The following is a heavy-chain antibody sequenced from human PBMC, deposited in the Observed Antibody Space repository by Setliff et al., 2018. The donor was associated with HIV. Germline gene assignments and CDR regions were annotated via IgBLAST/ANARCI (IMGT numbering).Heavy chain of an antibody. V-gene: IGHV4-59*01. Sequence: PSETLSLTCTVSDGSFSSDYWTWIRQTPGKGLEWIGYIYYSGSTKYNPSLTSRVTISVDTSKNHFSLKLTSVTAADTAVYYCARAEMATIVAFDIWGQGTIVTVSS. CDR3: ARAEMATIVAFDI. D-gene: IGHD5-12*01. CDR2: IYYSGST. CDR1: DGSFSSDY. J-gene: IGHJ3*02.